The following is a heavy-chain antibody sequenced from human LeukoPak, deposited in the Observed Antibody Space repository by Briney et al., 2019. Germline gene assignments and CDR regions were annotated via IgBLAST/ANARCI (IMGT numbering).Heavy chain of an antibody. Sequence: GGSLRLSCAASGFTFSSYAMSWIRQAPGEGLEWVSYISSSGSTIYYADSVKGRFTISRDNAKNSLYLQMNSLRAEDTAVYYCARDPPYSSSYWNYGMDVWGQGTTVTVSS. CDR2: ISSSGSTI. CDR1: GFTFSSYA. D-gene: IGHD6-6*01. CDR3: ARDPPYSSSYWNYGMDV. V-gene: IGHV3-11*01. J-gene: IGHJ6*02.